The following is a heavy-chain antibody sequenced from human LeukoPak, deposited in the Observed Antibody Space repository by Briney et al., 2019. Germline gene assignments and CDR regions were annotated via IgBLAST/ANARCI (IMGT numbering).Heavy chain of an antibody. CDR1: GYTFTGYL. CDR3: ASHPPSTVTNWYNWFDP. D-gene: IGHD4-17*01. CDR2: INPNNGGT. J-gene: IGHJ5*02. Sequence: ASVKVSCKASGYTFTGYLMHWVRQAPGQGLEWMGWINPNNGGTNYAQKFQGRVTMTRDTSISTAYMELTRLGSDDTAVYYCASHPPSTVTNWYNWFDPWGQGTLVTVSS. V-gene: IGHV1-2*02.